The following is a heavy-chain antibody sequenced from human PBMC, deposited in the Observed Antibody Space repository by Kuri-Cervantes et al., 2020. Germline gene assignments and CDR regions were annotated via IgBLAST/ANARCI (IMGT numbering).Heavy chain of an antibody. J-gene: IGHJ4*02. V-gene: IGHV3-30*03. CDR2: ISYDGSNK. CDR1: GFTFSSYG. D-gene: IGHD6-13*01. Sequence: GGSLRLSCAASGFTFSSYGMHWVRQAPGKGLEWVAVISYDGSNKYYADSVKGRFTISRDNSKNTLYLQMNSLRAEDTAAYYCARLGIAAAGTPDDYWGQGTLVTVSS. CDR3: ARLGIAAAGTPDDY.